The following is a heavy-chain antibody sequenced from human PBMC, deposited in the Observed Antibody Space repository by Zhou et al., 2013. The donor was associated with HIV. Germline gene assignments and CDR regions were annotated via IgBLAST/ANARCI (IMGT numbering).Heavy chain of an antibody. CDR1: GYTFTGHY. Sequence: QVQLVQSGAEVKKPGASVKVSCKASGYTFTGHYMHWVRQVPGQGLEWMGWINPKSGDTNFAQKFQGRVTMTRDTSISTAYMELSSLRSDDTAVYYCATSLKPAAIPAFDIWGQGTMVTVSS. CDR3: ATSLKPAAIPAFDI. CDR2: INPKSGDT. D-gene: IGHD2-2*02. V-gene: IGHV1-2*02. J-gene: IGHJ3*02.